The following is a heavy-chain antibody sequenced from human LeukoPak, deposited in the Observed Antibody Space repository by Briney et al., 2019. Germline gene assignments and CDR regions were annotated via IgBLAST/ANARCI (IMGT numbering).Heavy chain of an antibody. CDR2: IYYSGST. J-gene: IGHJ5*02. CDR1: AGSISSYY. D-gene: IGHD3-22*01. CDR3: ARGRSSGYYYGSTWFDP. V-gene: IGHV4-59*01. Sequence: SETLSLTCTVSAGSISSYYWSWIRQPPGKGLEWIGFIYYSGSTNYNPSLKSRVTISLDTSKNQFSLKLNSVTAADTAVYYCARGRSSGYYYGSTWFDPWGQGTLVTVSS.